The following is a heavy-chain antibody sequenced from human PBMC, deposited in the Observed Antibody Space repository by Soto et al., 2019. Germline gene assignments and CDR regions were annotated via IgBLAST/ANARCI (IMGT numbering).Heavy chain of an antibody. CDR3: ATQEVGGSYVYTFDP. Sequence: QLQLQESVPGLVKPSETLSLTCTVSGGSISSSSYYWGWIRQPPGKGLGWIGSIYYSGSTYYNPSLKGRVTISVDTSKNHFSLKLSSVTAADTAVYYCATQEVGGSYVYTFDPWGQGTLVTVSS. CDR1: GGSISSSSYY. D-gene: IGHD1-26*01. J-gene: IGHJ5*02. V-gene: IGHV4-39*02. CDR2: IYYSGST.